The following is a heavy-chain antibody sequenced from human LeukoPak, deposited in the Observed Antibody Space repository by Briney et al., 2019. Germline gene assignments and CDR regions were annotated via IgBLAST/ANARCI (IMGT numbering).Heavy chain of an antibody. CDR1: GGTFSSYA. V-gene: IGHV1-2*02. D-gene: IGHD3-22*01. Sequence: ASVKVSCKASGGTFSSYAISWVRQAPGQGLEWMGWIDPNSGGTNYAQKFQGRVTMTRDMSISTVYMERSRLRSDDTAVYYCARDLIVVVNPKPEYFQHWGQGTLVTVSS. CDR2: IDPNSGGT. CDR3: ARDLIVVVNPKPEYFQH. J-gene: IGHJ1*01.